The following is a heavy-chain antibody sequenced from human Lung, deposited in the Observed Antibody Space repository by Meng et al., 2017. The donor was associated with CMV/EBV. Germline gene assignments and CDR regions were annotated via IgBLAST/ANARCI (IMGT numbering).Heavy chain of an antibody. J-gene: IGHJ6*02. CDR1: GGSISSYY. V-gene: IGHV4-59*01. Sequence: SETLSLXCTVSGGSISSYYWSWIRQPPGKGLEWIGYTYYSGSTNCNPSLKSRVTISVDTSKNQFSLKLSSVTAADTAVYYCASVTGSSDSSGYYYYYGMDVWGQGTTVTVSS. CDR3: ASVTGSSDSSGYYYYYGMDV. D-gene: IGHD3-22*01. CDR2: TYYSGST.